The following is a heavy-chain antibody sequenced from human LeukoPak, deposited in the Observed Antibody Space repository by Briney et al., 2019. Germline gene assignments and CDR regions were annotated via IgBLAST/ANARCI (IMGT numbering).Heavy chain of an antibody. CDR2: ISDSSAM. D-gene: IGHD5-12*01. CDR3: ARDGGYSGYDADC. J-gene: IGHJ4*02. CDR1: GFTFSTYS. Sequence: GGSLRLSCAASGFTFSTYSMKWVRQAPGKGLEWVSYISDSSAMYYADSVRGRLTISRENDKNSLFLQMNSLRAEDTAVYYCARDGGYSGYDADCWGQGTLVTVSS. V-gene: IGHV3-48*01.